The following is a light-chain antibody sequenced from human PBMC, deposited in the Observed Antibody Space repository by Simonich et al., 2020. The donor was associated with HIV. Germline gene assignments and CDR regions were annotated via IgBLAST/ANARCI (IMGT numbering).Light chain of an antibody. J-gene: IGKJ2*01. CDR1: QSISSF. Sequence: DIQMTQSPSFLSASVGDRVTITCRASQSISSFVNWYQQKPGKAPKLLIYAASSLQRWVPSRFSGSGSGTDFTLTISSLQPEDFATYYCQQSYSTPPYTFGQGTKLEIK. CDR3: QQSYSTPPYT. V-gene: IGKV1-39*01. CDR2: AAS.